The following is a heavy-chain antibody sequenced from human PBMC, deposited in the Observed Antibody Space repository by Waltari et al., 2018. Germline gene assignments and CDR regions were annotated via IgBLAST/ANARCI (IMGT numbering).Heavy chain of an antibody. Sequence: QLQLQQWGEGLLKPSETLSLTSAVYGGSFSGSYGTWIGQPPGKGLEWIGEINHSGSTNYNPSLKSRVTISVDTSKNQFSLKLSSVTAADTAVYYCARKPSGVGATTTTYYFDYWGQGTLVTVSS. CDR3: ARKPSGVGATTTTYYFDY. CDR1: GGSFSGSY. J-gene: IGHJ4*02. V-gene: IGHV4-34*01. CDR2: INHSGST. D-gene: IGHD1-26*01.